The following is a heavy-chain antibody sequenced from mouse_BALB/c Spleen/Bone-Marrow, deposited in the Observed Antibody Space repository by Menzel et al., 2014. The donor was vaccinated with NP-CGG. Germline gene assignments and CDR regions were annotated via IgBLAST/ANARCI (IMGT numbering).Heavy chain of an antibody. Sequence: QVQLQPSGAELVMPGASVKMSCKASGYTFTDYWMHWVKQRPGQGLEWIGAIDTSDSYTSYNQKFKGKATLTVDESSSTAYMQLSSLTSEDSAVYYCARSDYRYDPFAYWGQGTLVTVSA. CDR3: ARSDYRYDPFAY. D-gene: IGHD2-14*01. CDR1: GYTFTDYW. J-gene: IGHJ3*01. CDR2: IDTSDSYT. V-gene: IGHV1-69*01.